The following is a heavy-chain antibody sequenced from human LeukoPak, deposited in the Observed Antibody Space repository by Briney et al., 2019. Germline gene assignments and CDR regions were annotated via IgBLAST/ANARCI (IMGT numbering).Heavy chain of an antibody. J-gene: IGHJ3*02. D-gene: IGHD3-10*01. CDR3: ARALITMVRGIAFDI. CDR2: IYYSGST. Sequence: SETLSLTCTVSGGSISRYYWSWIRQPPGKGLEWIGYIYYSGSTNYNPSLKSRVTISVDTSTNQFSLKLSSVTAADTAVYYCARALITMVRGIAFDIWGQGTMVTVSS. CDR1: GGSISRYY. V-gene: IGHV4-59*01.